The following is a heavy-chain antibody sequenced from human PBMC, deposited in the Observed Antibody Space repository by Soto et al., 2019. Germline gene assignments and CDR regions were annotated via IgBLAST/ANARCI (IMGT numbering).Heavy chain of an antibody. CDR1: GYTFDNYA. Sequence: QVPLVQSGAQVKKPGASVKVSCKASGYTFDNYALHWVRQAPGRRLEWMGWIHAGNGYTKYSQSFQGRVTITRATSASTVHMVLSSLRSEDTAVYYCARVQYSGYDFKFAFDIGGQGTMVTVSS. V-gene: IGHV1-3*01. CDR3: ARVQYSGYDFKFAFDI. CDR2: IHAGNGYT. D-gene: IGHD5-12*01. J-gene: IGHJ3*02.